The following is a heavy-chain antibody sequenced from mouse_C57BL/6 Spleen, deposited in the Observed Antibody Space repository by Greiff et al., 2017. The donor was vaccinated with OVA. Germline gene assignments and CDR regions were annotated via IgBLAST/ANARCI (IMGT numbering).Heavy chain of an antibody. D-gene: IGHD2-3*01. CDR3: AREIYDGLYYAMDY. V-gene: IGHV1-26*01. J-gene: IGHJ4*01. CDR2: INPNNGGT. CDR1: GYTFTDYY. Sequence: EVQLQQSGPELVKPGASVKISCKASGYTFTDYYMNWVKQSHGKSLEWIGDINPNNGGTSYNQKFKGKATLTVDKSSSTAYMELRSLTSEDSAVYYCAREIYDGLYYAMDYWGQGTSVTVSS.